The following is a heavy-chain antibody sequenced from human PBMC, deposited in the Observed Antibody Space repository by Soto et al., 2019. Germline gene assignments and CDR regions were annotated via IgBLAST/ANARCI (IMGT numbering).Heavy chain of an antibody. V-gene: IGHV1-69*13. J-gene: IGHJ3*02. Sequence: SVRVSCKASGGTFSSYAISWVRQAPGQGLEWMGGIIPIFGTANYAQKFQGRVTITADESTSTAYMELSSLRSEDTAVYYCASGQWYSGIQRGYAFDICGQGTMVTV. CDR2: IIPIFGTA. CDR1: GGTFSSYA. D-gene: IGHD1-26*01. CDR3: ASGQWYSGIQRGYAFDI.